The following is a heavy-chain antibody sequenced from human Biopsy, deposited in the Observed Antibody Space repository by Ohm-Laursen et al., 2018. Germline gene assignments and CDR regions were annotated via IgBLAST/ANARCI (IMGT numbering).Heavy chain of an antibody. CDR2: IYYSGST. CDR1: GGRISSYY. J-gene: IGHJ6*02. Sequence: SQSLSFTCTVSGGRISSYYWSWIRQPPGKGLEWIGYIYYSGSTNYNPALKSRVTISVDTYKNLFSLRLNSVTAADTAVYYCARATNSTGWPYSYFYGMDVWGQGTTVTVSS. V-gene: IGHV4-59*01. D-gene: IGHD2/OR15-2a*01. CDR3: ARATNSTGWPYSYFYGMDV.